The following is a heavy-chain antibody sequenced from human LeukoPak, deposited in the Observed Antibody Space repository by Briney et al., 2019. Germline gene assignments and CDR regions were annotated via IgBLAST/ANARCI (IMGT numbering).Heavy chain of an antibody. CDR3: ARVPVPSGYDY. Sequence: SETLSLTCAVYGGSFSGYYWSWIRQPPGKGLEWIGEVNHSGSTNYNPSLKSRVTISVDTSKNQFSLKLSSVTAADTAVYYCARVPVPSGYDYWGQGTLVTVSS. CDR2: VNHSGST. CDR1: GGSFSGYY. V-gene: IGHV4-34*01. J-gene: IGHJ4*02. D-gene: IGHD3-22*01.